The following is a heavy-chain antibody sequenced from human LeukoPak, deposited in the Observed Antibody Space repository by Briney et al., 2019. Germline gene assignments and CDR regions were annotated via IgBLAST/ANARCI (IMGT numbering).Heavy chain of an antibody. D-gene: IGHD2-2*01. CDR1: GYTLTELS. V-gene: IGHV1-24*01. CDR3: ATARRDIVVVPAAETYFDY. CDR2: FDPEDGET. Sequence: ASVKVSCKVSGYTLTELSMHWVRQAPGKGLEWMGGFDPEDGETIYAQKFQGRVTMTEDTSTDTAYMELSSLRSEDTAVYYCATARRDIVVVPAAETYFDYWGQGTLVTVX. J-gene: IGHJ4*02.